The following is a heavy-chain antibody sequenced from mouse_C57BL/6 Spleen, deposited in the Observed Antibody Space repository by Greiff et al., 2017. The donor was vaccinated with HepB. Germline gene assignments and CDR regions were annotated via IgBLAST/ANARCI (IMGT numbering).Heavy chain of an antibody. V-gene: IGHV2-2*01. CDR3: ARKGQLRLAMDD. J-gene: IGHJ4*01. CDR2: IWRGGNT. D-gene: IGHD3-2*02. CDR1: GFSLTSYG. Sequence: QVQLQQSGPGLVQPSQSLSITCTVSGFSLTSYGVHWVRQSPGKGLEWLGVIWRGGNTDYNAAFISRLGISKDNSKRQVFFKMNSLQADDTAIYYWARKGQLRLAMDDRGQGTSVTVAS.